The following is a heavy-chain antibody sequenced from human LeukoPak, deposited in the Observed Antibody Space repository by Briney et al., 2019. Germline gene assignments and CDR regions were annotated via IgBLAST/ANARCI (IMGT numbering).Heavy chain of an antibody. CDR2: IWYDGSNK. V-gene: IGHV3-33*01. J-gene: IGHJ4*02. CDR3: ARDGPDSLYFVY. Sequence: GGSLRLSCAASGFTFSSYGMHWVRQAPGKGLEWVAVIWYDGSNKYYADSVKGRFTISRDNSKNTLYLQMSSLRAEDTAVYFCARDGPDSLYFVYWGQGTLVTASP. CDR1: GFTFSSYG. D-gene: IGHD2-2*01.